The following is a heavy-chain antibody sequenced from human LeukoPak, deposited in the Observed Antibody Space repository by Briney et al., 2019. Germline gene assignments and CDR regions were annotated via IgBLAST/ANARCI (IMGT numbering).Heavy chain of an antibody. CDR1: GFSFSTYA. CDR2: ISSSDDGT. Sequence: GGSLRLSCAASGFSFSTYAMHWVRQAPGKGLEWVSAISSSDDGTYHAGSVRGRFTISRDSSKNTLHLQMNNLRTEDAAIYYCAKAPVTSCRGAFCYPLDSWGQGTLVTVSS. D-gene: IGHD2-15*01. J-gene: IGHJ4*02. CDR3: AKAPVTSCRGAFCYPLDS. V-gene: IGHV3-23*01.